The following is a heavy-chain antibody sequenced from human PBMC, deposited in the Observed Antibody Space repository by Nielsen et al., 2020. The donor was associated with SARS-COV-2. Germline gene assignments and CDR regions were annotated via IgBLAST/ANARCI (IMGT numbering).Heavy chain of an antibody. J-gene: IGHJ4*02. Sequence: GSLRLSCNVSDGSMSIYHWNWIRQSSGRGLEWIGYTYDRATTYNPTLKSRVTISVDTSRNQFSLKLTSVTAADTAVYYCARGSDEGLALWGQGTLVTVSS. D-gene: IGHD3-3*01. CDR1: DGSMSIYH. CDR2: TYDRATT. V-gene: IGHV4-59*01. CDR3: ARGSDEGLAL.